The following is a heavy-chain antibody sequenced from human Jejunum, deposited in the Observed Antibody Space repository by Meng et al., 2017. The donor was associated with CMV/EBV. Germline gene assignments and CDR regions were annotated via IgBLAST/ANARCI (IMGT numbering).Heavy chain of an antibody. J-gene: IGHJ4*02. D-gene: IGHD3-10*01. CDR3: ARNARGSGY. CDR2: IKQDGSEK. Sequence: SLAASGFTFSSYWMTCVRQAPGKGLEWVANIKQDGSEKYYVDSVKGRFPISRDNAKNSLFLQMNSLRAEDTAMYYCARNARGSGYWGQGTRVTVSS. V-gene: IGHV3-7*01. CDR1: GFTFSSYW.